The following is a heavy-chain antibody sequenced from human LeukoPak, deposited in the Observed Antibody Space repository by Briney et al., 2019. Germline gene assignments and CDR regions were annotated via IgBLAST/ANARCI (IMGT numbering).Heavy chain of an antibody. V-gene: IGHV3-20*01. CDR2: INWNGGST. CDR3: ARGDSSGYYFDY. Sequence: GGSLRLSCAASGFTFDDYGMSWVRQAPGKGLEWVSGINWNGGSTGYADSVKGRFTISRDNAKNSLYLQMNSLGAEDTALYHCARGDSSGYYFDYWGQGTLVTVSS. J-gene: IGHJ4*02. D-gene: IGHD3-22*01. CDR1: GFTFDDYG.